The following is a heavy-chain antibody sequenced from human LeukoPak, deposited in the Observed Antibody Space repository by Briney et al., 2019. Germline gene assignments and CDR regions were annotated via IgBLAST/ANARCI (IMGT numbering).Heavy chain of an antibody. J-gene: IGHJ6*03. CDR3: AKVLPLTFYYMDV. D-gene: IGHD4/OR15-4a*01. Sequence: PGGSLRLSCVASGVTFGTYGLHWVRQAPGKGLEWVAFIRFDGSDKYYADSVKGRFTISRGTTRNTLYLQMTRLPIKGTAMYYCAKVLPLTFYYMDVWGKGSTVTVSS. CDR1: GVTFGTYG. V-gene: IGHV3-30*02. CDR2: IRFDGSDK.